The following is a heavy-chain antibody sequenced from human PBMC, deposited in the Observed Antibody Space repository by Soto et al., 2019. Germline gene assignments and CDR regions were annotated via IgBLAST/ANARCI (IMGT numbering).Heavy chain of an antibody. V-gene: IGHV3-9*01. CDR3: AKDGATKGWPFDY. D-gene: IGHD1-26*01. CDR2: ISWNSGSI. CDR1: GFTFDDYA. Sequence: GGSLRLSCAASGFTFDDYAMHWVRQAPGKGLEWVSGISWNSGSIGYADSVKGRFTISRDSAKNSLYLQMNSLRPEDTALYYCAKDGATKGWPFDYWGQGTLVTVSS. J-gene: IGHJ4*02.